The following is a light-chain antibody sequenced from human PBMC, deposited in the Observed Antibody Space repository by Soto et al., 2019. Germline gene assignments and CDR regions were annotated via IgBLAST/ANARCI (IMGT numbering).Light chain of an antibody. CDR1: SSDVGSYNL. V-gene: IGLV2-23*02. CDR2: EVT. Sequence: QSALTQPASVSGSPGQPITISCTGTSSDVGSYNLVPWYQQHPGKAPKLMIYEVTKRPSGVSDRFSGSKSGNTASLTISGLQAEDEGDYYCCAYAGTRTFVIFGGGTQLTVL. CDR3: CAYAGTRTFVI. J-gene: IGLJ2*01.